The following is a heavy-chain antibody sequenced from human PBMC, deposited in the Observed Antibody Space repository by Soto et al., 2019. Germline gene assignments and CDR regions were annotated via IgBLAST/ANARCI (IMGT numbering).Heavy chain of an antibody. V-gene: IGHV3-9*01. CDR2: ISWNSGSI. Sequence: GGSLRLSCAASGFTFDDYAMHWVRQAPGKGLEWVSGISWNSGSIGYADSVKGRFTISRDNAKNSLYLQMNSLRAEDTALYYCAKAMVRGIGYYYGMDVWGQGTTVTVSS. J-gene: IGHJ6*02. CDR3: AKAMVRGIGYYYGMDV. D-gene: IGHD3-10*01. CDR1: GFTFDDYA.